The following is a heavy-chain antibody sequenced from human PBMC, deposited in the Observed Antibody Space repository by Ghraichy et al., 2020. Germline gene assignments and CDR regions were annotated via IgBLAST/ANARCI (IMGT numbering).Heavy chain of an antibody. D-gene: IGHD6-19*01. CDR3: TRHSSGTLQWYYRGVDV. V-gene: IGHV4-39*01. CDR2: AFYSGTD. Sequence: SETLSLTCTVSGAYIRSPDYFWGWVRQPAGKGLEWVGSAFYSGTDYYNPSLKSRVAVSVDTSKNQFSLKLTSVTAADSGLYFCTRHSSGTLQWYYRGVDVWGQGTTVIVSS. CDR1: GAYIRSPDYF. J-gene: IGHJ6*02.